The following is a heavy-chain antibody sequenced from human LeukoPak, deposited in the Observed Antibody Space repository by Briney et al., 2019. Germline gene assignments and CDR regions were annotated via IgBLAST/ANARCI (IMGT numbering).Heavy chain of an antibody. CDR2: VKGDGRTT. D-gene: IGHD5-24*01. CDR3: ARDYKYAFDN. V-gene: IGHV3-74*01. CDR1: GLTFSDFW. J-gene: IGHJ4*02. Sequence: GGSLRLSCAASGLTFSDFWMHWVRQPPGKGLVWVALVKGDGRTTIYADSVKGRFTISRDNAKNTLYLQMNSLRVEDTAVYYCARDYKYAFDNWGQGTLVTVSS.